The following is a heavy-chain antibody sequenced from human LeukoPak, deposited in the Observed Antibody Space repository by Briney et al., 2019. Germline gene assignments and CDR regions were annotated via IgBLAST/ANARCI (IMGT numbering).Heavy chain of an antibody. Sequence: SVKVSCKASGGTFSSYAISWVRQAPGQGLEWMGRIIPILGIANYAQKFQGRVTITADKSTSTAYMELSSLRSEDTAVYYCAPSMVRGVIIDWGQGTLVTVSS. CDR2: IIPILGIA. CDR3: APSMVRGVIID. V-gene: IGHV1-69*04. J-gene: IGHJ4*02. D-gene: IGHD3-10*01. CDR1: GGTFSSYA.